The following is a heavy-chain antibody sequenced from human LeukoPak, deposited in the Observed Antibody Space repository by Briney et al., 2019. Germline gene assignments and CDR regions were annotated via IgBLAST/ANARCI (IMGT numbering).Heavy chain of an antibody. J-gene: IGHJ4*02. V-gene: IGHV1-2*02. CDR1: GYTFTGYY. Sequence: ASVKVSCKASGYTFTGYYMHWVRQAPGQGLEWMGWINPNSGGTNYAQKFQGRVTMTRDTSISTAYMELSRLRSDDTAVYYCAIIVATIGPFDYWGQGTLVTVSS. CDR2: INPNSGGT. CDR3: AIIVATIGPFDY. D-gene: IGHD5-12*01.